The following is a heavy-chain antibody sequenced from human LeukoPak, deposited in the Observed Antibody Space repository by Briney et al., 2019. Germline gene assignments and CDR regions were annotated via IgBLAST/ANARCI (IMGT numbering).Heavy chain of an antibody. V-gene: IGHV3-30-3*01. CDR1: GFTFSSYA. CDR2: ISYDGSNK. Sequence: GGSLRLSCAASGFTFSSYAMHWVRQAPGKGLEWVAVISYDGSNKYYADSVKGRFTISRDNSKNTLYLQMNSLRAEDTAVYYCARSGYSSSWCGSRLYYFDYWGQGTLVTVSS. D-gene: IGHD6-13*01. J-gene: IGHJ4*02. CDR3: ARSGYSSSWCGSRLYYFDY.